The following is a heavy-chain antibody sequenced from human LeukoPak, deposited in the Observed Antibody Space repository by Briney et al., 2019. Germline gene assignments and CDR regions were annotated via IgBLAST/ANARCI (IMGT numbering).Heavy chain of an antibody. D-gene: IGHD1-26*01. Sequence: ASVKVSCKASGYTFTGYYMHWVRQAPGQGLEWMGRINPNSGGTNYAQKFQGRVTMTRDTSISTAYMELSRLRSDVTAVYYCARDSRSYSNWFDPWGRGTLITVSS. CDR3: ARDSRSYSNWFDP. CDR1: GYTFTGYY. V-gene: IGHV1-2*06. J-gene: IGHJ5*02. CDR2: INPNSGGT.